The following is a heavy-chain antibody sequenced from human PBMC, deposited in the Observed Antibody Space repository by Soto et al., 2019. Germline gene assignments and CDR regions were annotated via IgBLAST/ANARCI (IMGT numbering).Heavy chain of an antibody. Sequence: SETLSLTCAVYGGSFSGYYWSWIRQPPGKGLEWIGEINHSGSTNYNPSLKSRVTISVDTSKNQFSLKLSSVTAADTAVCYCARGGYDSSGYYYTGSWFDPWGQGTMVTVYS. V-gene: IGHV4-34*01. CDR2: INHSGST. J-gene: IGHJ5*02. D-gene: IGHD3-22*01. CDR1: GGSFSGYY. CDR3: ARGGYDSSGYYYTGSWFDP.